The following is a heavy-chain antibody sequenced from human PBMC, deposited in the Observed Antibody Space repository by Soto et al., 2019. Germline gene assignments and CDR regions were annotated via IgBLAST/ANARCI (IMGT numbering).Heavy chain of an antibody. CDR1: GFTFSSYG. CDR3: ARFRVDTAMGFDY. V-gene: IGHV3-33*01. Sequence: QVQLVESGGGVVQPGRSLRLSCVASGFTFSSYGMHWVRQAPGKGLEWVAVIWYDGSNKYYADSVKGRFTISRDNSKNTLYLQMNSLRAEDTAVYYCARFRVDTAMGFDYWGQGTLVTVSS. J-gene: IGHJ4*02. D-gene: IGHD5-18*01. CDR2: IWYDGSNK.